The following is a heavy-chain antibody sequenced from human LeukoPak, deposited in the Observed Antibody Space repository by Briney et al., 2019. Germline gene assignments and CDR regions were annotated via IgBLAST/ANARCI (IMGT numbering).Heavy chain of an antibody. CDR1: GEALSELS. V-gene: IGHV1-24*01. J-gene: IGHJ5*02. Sequence: ASVRVSCKVSGEALSELSMHWVRQAPGKGLEWMGGFDPDEGQMIYAQKFKGRVTVTEDRSTDTAYMELRSLRSEDTAVYYCAAVGHYYDLTNYYGFDPWGQGTLVIVSS. CDR3: AAVGHYYDLTNYYGFDP. D-gene: IGHD3-22*01. CDR2: FDPDEGQM.